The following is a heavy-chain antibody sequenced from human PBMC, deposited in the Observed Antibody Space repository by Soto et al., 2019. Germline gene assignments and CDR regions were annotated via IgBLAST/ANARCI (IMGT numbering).Heavy chain of an antibody. D-gene: IGHD4-17*01. CDR3: AHPRGYGVFDAYDI. V-gene: IGHV3-23*01. CDR2: LTPSGGET. Sequence: PGGSLRLSCVASGFTFSTYAMSWVRQAPGKGLEWVSALTPSGGETYYADSVKGRFTISRDNSMNVLYLQMTSLRIEDTAVYYCAHPRGYGVFDAYDIWGQGTMVTVSS. J-gene: IGHJ3*02. CDR1: GFTFSTYA.